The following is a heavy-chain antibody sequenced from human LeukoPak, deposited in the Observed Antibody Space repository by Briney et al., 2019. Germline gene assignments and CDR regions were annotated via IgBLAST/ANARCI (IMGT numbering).Heavy chain of an antibody. CDR2: MNPNSGNT. V-gene: IGHV1-8*03. CDR1: GYTFTSYD. CDR3: ARDLQTYWYFDL. Sequence: AASVKVSCKASGYTFTSYDINWVRQATGQGLEWMGWMNPNSGNTGYAQKFQGRVTITADKSTSTAYMELSSLRSEDTAVYYCARDLQTYWYFDLWGRGTLVTVSS. J-gene: IGHJ2*01.